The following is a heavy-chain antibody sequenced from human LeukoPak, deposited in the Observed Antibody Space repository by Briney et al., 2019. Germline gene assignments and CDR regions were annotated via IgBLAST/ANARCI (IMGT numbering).Heavy chain of an antibody. J-gene: IGHJ4*02. D-gene: IGHD5-18*01. CDR3: ARDRRGGYSYGYFDY. Sequence: SETLSLTCTVSGGSASSGSYYWSWIRQPPGKGLEWIGYIYYSGSTNYNPSLKSRVTISVDTSKNQFSLKLSSVTAADTAVYYCARDRRGGYSYGYFDYWGQGTLVTVSS. CDR1: GGSASSGSYY. V-gene: IGHV4-61*01. CDR2: IYYSGST.